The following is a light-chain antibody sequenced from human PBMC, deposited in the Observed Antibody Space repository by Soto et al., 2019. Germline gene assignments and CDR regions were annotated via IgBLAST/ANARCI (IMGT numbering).Light chain of an antibody. Sequence: EIVLTQSPGTLSLSPGESAALSCRASQSVSSGYLAWYQQKPGQGPRLLIYGSSSSATGIPARFSGSGSWTDITRTISRLEPEDFAVYYWQHYGRSPLFGGGTKVEIK. CDR2: GSS. J-gene: IGKJ4*01. CDR3: QHYGRSPL. CDR1: QSVSSGY. V-gene: IGKV3-20*01.